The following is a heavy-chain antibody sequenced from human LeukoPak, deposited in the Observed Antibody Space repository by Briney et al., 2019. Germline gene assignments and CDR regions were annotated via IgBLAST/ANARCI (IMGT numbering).Heavy chain of an antibody. Sequence: PGGSLRLSCAASGFTFSSYWMHWVRQAPGKGLVWVSRIKSDGKTNYADSVKGRFTISRDNAKNTVSLQMNTLRAEDTGVYYCARAPSDIGGYYPEYFRHWGQGTLVTVSS. CDR3: ARAPSDIGGYYPEYFRH. CDR2: IKSDGKT. CDR1: GFTFSSYW. D-gene: IGHD3-22*01. J-gene: IGHJ1*01. V-gene: IGHV3-74*01.